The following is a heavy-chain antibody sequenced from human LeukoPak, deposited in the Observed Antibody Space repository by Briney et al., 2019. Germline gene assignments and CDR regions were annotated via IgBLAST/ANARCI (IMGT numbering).Heavy chain of an antibody. Sequence: GGSLRLSCAASGFTFSDSAVHGVRQASGKGLEWVGRIRSKAKSYATAYAASVKGRFTISRDDSETTAYLQMNSLKTEDTAVYYCTHYYDGSGYYGAFDSWGQGTMVTVSS. CDR2: IRSKAKSYAT. J-gene: IGHJ3*02. D-gene: IGHD3-22*01. CDR3: THYYDGSGYYGAFDS. V-gene: IGHV3-73*01. CDR1: GFTFSDSA.